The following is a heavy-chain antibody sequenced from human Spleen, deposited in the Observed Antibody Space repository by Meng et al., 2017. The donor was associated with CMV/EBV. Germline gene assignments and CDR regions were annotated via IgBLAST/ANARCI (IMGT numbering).Heavy chain of an antibody. CDR2: IYYSGST. Sequence: GSLRLSCAVYGGSFSGYYWSWIRQPPGKGLEWIGYIYYSGSTNYNPSLKSRVTISVDTSKNQFSLKLSSVTAADTAVYYWARDAGWWFDPWGQGTLVTVSS. CDR3: ARDAGWWFDP. CDR1: GGSFSGYY. D-gene: IGHD1-1*01. V-gene: IGHV4-59*01. J-gene: IGHJ5*02.